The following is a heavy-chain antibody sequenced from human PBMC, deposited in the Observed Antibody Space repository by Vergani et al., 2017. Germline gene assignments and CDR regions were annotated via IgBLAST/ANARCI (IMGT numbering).Heavy chain of an antibody. V-gene: IGHV1-2*05. CDR3: AVVVPAAIGVNWFDP. Sequence: QVQLVQSGAEVKKPGASVKVSCKASGYTFTGYYMHWVRQAPGQGLEWMGRINPNSGGTNYAQKFQGRVTMTRDTSISTAYMELSRLRSDDTVVYYCAVVVPAAIGVNWFDPWGQGTLVTVSS. D-gene: IGHD2-2*01. CDR1: GYTFTGYY. CDR2: INPNSGGT. J-gene: IGHJ5*02.